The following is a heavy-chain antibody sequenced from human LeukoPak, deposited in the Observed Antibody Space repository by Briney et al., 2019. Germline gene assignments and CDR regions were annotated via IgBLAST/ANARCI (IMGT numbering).Heavy chain of an antibody. CDR3: ARDLTMVRGVITIGY. J-gene: IGHJ4*02. V-gene: IGHV1-3*01. Sequence: ASVKVSCKASGYTFTSYAMHWVRQAPGQRLEWMGWINAGNGNTKYSQKFQGRVTMTTDTSTSTAYMELRSLRSDDTAVYYCARDLTMVRGVITIGYWGQGTLVTVSS. CDR2: INAGNGNT. D-gene: IGHD3-10*01. CDR1: GYTFTSYA.